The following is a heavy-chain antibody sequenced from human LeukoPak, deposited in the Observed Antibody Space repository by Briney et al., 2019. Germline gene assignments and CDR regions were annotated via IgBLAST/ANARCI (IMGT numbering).Heavy chain of an antibody. Sequence: GASVKVSCKASGYTFTGFYMHWVRQAPGQGLEWMGWINPKNGGINYAQKFQGRVTMTRDTSISTAYMELSRLRSDDTAVYYRAREAYLTANWFDPWGQGTLVTVSS. J-gene: IGHJ5*02. CDR3: AREAYLTANWFDP. D-gene: IGHD2-21*02. V-gene: IGHV1-2*02. CDR2: INPKNGGI. CDR1: GYTFTGFY.